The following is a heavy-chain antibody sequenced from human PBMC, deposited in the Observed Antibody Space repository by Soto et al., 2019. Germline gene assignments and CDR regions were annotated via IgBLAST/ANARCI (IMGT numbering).Heavy chain of an antibody. D-gene: IGHD2-21*01. Sequence: GGPTLSCVASGFTFTAYWMHWFRQAPGQGLVWVSRIKFDGITASYADSVNGRFTISRDNAKNTVYLQVDSLRAEDTGMYYCARGIRNYYGADVWGQRTTVTVSS. CDR1: GFTFTAYW. CDR2: IKFDGITA. CDR3: ARGIRNYYGADV. J-gene: IGHJ6*02. V-gene: IGHV3-74*01.